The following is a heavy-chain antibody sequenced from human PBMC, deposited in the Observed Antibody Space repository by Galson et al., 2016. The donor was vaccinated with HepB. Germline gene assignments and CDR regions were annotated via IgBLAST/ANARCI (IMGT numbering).Heavy chain of an antibody. CDR2: ISYDGSNT. J-gene: IGHJ4*02. D-gene: IGHD4-17*01. CDR3: AKDPHGWPPRFYFDY. Sequence: SLRLSCAASGFPFRSYAMYWVRQAPGKGLEWVALISYDGSNTYYTDSVKGRFTISRDNSKNTLFLQMNSLRTEDTAVYFCAKDPHGWPPRFYFDYWGQGALVTVSS. CDR1: GFPFRSYA. V-gene: IGHV3-30*18.